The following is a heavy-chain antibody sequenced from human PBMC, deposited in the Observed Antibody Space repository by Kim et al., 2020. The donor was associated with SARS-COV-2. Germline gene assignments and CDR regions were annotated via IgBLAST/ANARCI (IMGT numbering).Heavy chain of an antibody. J-gene: IGHJ4*02. CDR3: ARDGSGDYFDY. D-gene: IGHD3-10*01. Sequence: NNAQPSPGGVTITADKSTSTAYMELSSLRSEDTAVYYCARDGSGDYFDYWGQGTLVTVSS. V-gene: IGHV1-69*04.